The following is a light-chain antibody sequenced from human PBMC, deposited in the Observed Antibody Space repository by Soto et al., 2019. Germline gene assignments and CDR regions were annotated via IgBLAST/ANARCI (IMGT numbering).Light chain of an antibody. CDR1: QSISNN. J-gene: IGKJ1*01. CDR2: NAV. Sequence: IVMTQSPASLSVSPGEGATLSCRASQSISNNLSLYQQQPCQAPSLLIYNAVTRATGVPARFSGRGSGTDFTLTIRGLMSEDFGCYSCQHCNNWPRTFGKGTKVEI. CDR3: QHCNNWPRT. V-gene: IGKV3-15*01.